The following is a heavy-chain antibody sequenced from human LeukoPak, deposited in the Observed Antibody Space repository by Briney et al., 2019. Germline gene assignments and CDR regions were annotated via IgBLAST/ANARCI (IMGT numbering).Heavy chain of an antibody. CDR2: IYPGDSDT. V-gene: IGHV5-51*01. D-gene: IGHD3-22*01. J-gene: IGHJ4*02. CDR1: GYSFTSYW. Sequence: GESLQISCQGSGYSFTSYWIGWVRQMPGKGLEWMGIIYPGDSDTRYSPSFQGQVTISADKSISTAYLQWSSLKASDTAMYYCARINYYDSSGYDDGWGQGTLVTVSS. CDR3: ARINYYDSSGYDDG.